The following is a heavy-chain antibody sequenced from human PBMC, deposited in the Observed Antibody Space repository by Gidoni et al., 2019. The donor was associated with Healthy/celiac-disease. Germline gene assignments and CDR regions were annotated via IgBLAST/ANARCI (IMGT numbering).Heavy chain of an antibody. Sequence: QVQLQESGPGLVKPSETLSLTCTVSGCSLSSYYWSWIRQPPGKGLEWIGYIYYSGSTNYNPSLKSRVTISVDTSKNQFSLKLSSVTAADTAVYYCARGILGFGGRRDAFDIWGQGTMVTVSS. CDR2: IYYSGST. V-gene: IGHV4-59*01. CDR1: GCSLSSYY. CDR3: ARGILGFGGRRDAFDI. J-gene: IGHJ3*02. D-gene: IGHD3-10*01.